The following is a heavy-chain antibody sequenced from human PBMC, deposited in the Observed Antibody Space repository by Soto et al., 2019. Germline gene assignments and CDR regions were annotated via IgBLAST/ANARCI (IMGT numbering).Heavy chain of an antibody. J-gene: IGHJ4*02. D-gene: IGHD3-10*01. CDR1: GFIFSYLC. CDR2: ISGGGETI. V-gene: IGHV3-11*01. CDR3: ASDPYYYASGY. Sequence: GGSRRRSWAASGFIFSYLCMTWIGQAPGKGLEWVSYISGGGETIHYADSVKGRFTVSRDNARRSLYLQMNSLRAEDTAVYYCASDPYYYASGYWGQGTLVTVSS.